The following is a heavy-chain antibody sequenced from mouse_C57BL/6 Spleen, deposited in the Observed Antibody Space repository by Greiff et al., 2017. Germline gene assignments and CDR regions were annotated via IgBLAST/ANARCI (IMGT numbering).Heavy chain of an antibody. CDR3: AREAFITTEGFAY. CDR2: ISDGGSYT. V-gene: IGHV5-4*01. Sequence: EVKLVESGGGLVKPGGSLKLSCAASGFTFSSYAMSWVRQTPEKRLEWVATISDGGSYTYYPDNVKGRFTISRDNAKNNLYLQMSHLKSEDTAMYYCAREAFITTEGFAYWGQGTLVTVSA. CDR1: GFTFSSYA. J-gene: IGHJ3*01. D-gene: IGHD1-1*01.